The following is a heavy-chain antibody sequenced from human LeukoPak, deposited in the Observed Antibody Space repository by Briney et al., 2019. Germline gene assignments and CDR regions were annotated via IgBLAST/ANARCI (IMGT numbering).Heavy chain of an antibody. Sequence: GRSLRLSCAPSGFTATSNYMSWVRQAPGNGLEWVSVIYTGGSTYYADSVKGRFTISRDNSKNTLYLQMNSLRAEDTAVYYCAREIGRRTVTTFTVYYGMDVWGQGTTVTVSS. J-gene: IGHJ6*02. CDR2: IYTGGST. CDR1: GFTATSNY. CDR3: AREIGRRTVTTFTVYYGMDV. D-gene: IGHD4-17*01. V-gene: IGHV3-53*01.